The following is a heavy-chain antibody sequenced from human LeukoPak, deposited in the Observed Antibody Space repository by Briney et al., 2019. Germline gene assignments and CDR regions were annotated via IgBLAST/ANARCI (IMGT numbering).Heavy chain of an antibody. CDR1: GGSISSGSYY. V-gene: IGHV4-61*02. CDR2: IYTSGST. J-gene: IGHJ4*02. Sequence: SQTLSLTCTVSGGSISSGSYYWSWIRQPAGKGLEWIGRIYTSGSTNYNPSLKSRVTISLGTSKNQFSLKLSSVTAADTAVYYCARGGWNKFDYWGQGTLVTVSS. D-gene: IGHD3-22*01. CDR3: ARGGWNKFDY.